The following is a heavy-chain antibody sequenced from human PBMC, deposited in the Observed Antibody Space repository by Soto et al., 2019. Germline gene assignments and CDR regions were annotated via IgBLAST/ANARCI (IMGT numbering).Heavy chain of an antibody. J-gene: IGHJ5*02. Sequence: EEQLVESGGGLVQPGGSLRLSCAASGFSFSDYDMSWVRQAPGRGLEWVSFISSGGGRTLHYADSVRGRFTISRDNAKNSLYLQMSSLRDEDTAVYFCARDRPYDDSANDLWGQGTLVTVSS. CDR2: ISSGGGRTL. CDR1: GFSFSDYD. CDR3: ARDRPYDDSANDL. V-gene: IGHV3-48*02. D-gene: IGHD3-22*01.